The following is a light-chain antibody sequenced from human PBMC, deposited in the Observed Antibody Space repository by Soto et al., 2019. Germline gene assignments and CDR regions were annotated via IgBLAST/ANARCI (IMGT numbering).Light chain of an antibody. CDR2: DAY. J-gene: IGKJ1*01. V-gene: IGKV3-20*01. Sequence: IVLTQSPCTLSLSRLERATLXFRASQSVSSYLAWYQQKPGQAXRLLIYDAYNRATGFTDRFSGSGSGTDFTLTITRLEPEDFAVYFCQQYGSSPRTFGQGTKVDNK. CDR3: QQYGSSPRT. CDR1: QSVSSY.